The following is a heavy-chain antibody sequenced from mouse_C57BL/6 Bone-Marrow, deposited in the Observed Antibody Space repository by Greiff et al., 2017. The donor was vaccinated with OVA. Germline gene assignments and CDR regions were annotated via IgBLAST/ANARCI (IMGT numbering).Heavy chain of an antibody. CDR3: ARGGDYGNYDYWYFDV. J-gene: IGHJ1*03. D-gene: IGHD2-1*01. V-gene: IGHV1-52*01. CDR1: GYTFTSYW. Sequence: VQLQQPGAELVRPGSSVKLSCKASGYTFTSYWMHWVKQRPIQGLEWIGNIDPSDSETHYNQKFKDKATLTVDKSSSTAYMQLSSLTSEDSAVYYCARGGDYGNYDYWYFDVWGTGTTVTVSS. CDR2: IDPSDSET.